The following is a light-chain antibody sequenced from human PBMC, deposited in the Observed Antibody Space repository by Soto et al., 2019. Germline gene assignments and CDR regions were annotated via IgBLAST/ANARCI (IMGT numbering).Light chain of an antibody. Sequence: EIVLTQSPGTLSLSPGERATLSCRASQSISSNYVAWYQQKPGQGPRLLIYGASSRATGIPDRFSGSGSGTDFTLIISRLEPEDFAMDYCQQYGSSPRTFGQGTKVEIK. CDR3: QQYGSSPRT. J-gene: IGKJ1*01. CDR1: QSISSNY. V-gene: IGKV3-20*01. CDR2: GAS.